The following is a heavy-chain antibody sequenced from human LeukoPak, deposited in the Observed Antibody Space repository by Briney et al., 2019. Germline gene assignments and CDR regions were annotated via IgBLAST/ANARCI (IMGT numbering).Heavy chain of an antibody. V-gene: IGHV1-18*04. CDR3: ARDTQRRYYYDSSGYPSPNVNFDY. Sequence: ASVKVSCKASGYTFTGYYMHWVRQAPGQGLEWMGWISAYNGNTNYAQKLQGRVTMTTDTSTSTAYMELRSLRSDDTAVYYCARDTQRRYYYDSSGYPSPNVNFDYWGQGTLVTVSS. J-gene: IGHJ4*02. D-gene: IGHD3-22*01. CDR1: GYTFTGYY. CDR2: ISAYNGNT.